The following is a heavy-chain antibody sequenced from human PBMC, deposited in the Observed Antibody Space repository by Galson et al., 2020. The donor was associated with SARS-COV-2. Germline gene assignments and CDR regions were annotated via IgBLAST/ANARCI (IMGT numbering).Heavy chain of an antibody. CDR3: AKVSPQFRLRSYWYFDL. V-gene: IGHV3-30*18. CDR2: ISYEGSIK. Sequence: GGSLRLSCAASGFTFNNYAIHWVRQAPGKGLQWLALISYEGSIKVYADTMKGRSAISRDTSKNTVYLQVSSLRPEDTAIYYCAKVSPQFRLRSYWYFDLWGRGTLVTVSS. D-gene: IGHD2-21*01. J-gene: IGHJ2*01. CDR1: GFTFNNYA.